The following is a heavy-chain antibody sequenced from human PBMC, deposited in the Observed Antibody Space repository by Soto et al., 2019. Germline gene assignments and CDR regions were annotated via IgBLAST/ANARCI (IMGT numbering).Heavy chain of an antibody. J-gene: IGHJ6*02. D-gene: IGHD3-10*01. Sequence: QITLKESGPTLVKPTQTLTLTCTFSGFSLTTSGVAVGWIRQPAGKALEWLALIYWDDDKRYSPSLKSRLTITKDTPKHQVVLTRTNVDPVDTATYYCAHRRNYGLPHGMDVWGQGTTVTVSS. V-gene: IGHV2-5*02. CDR2: IYWDDDK. CDR1: GFSLTTSGVA. CDR3: AHRRNYGLPHGMDV.